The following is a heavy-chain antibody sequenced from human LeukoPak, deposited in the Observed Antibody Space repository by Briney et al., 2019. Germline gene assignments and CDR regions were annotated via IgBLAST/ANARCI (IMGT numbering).Heavy chain of an antibody. J-gene: IGHJ4*02. D-gene: IGHD6-19*01. V-gene: IGHV4-59*01. CDR2: VYYSGRT. CDR1: GGSISSYY. CDR3: ARVPIYSSGWYLDY. Sequence: SETLSLTCTVSGGSISSYYWSWLRQPPGKGLEWIGYVYYSGRTTYNPSLRGRVTISVDSSKNQFSLNLNSVIAADTAVYYCARVPIYSSGWYLDYWGQGALVTVSS.